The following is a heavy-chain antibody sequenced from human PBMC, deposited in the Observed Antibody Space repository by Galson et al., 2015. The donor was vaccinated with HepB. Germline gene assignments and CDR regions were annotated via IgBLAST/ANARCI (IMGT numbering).Heavy chain of an antibody. CDR3: AKDPVPLSSSWYPPDFDY. CDR1: GFTLSSYG. V-gene: IGHV3-30*18. J-gene: IGHJ4*02. D-gene: IGHD6-13*01. CDR2: ISYDGSNK. Sequence: SLRLSCAASGFTLSSYGMHWVRQAPGKGLEWVAVISYDGSNKYYADSVKGRFTISRDNSKNTLYLQMNSLRAEDTAVYYCAKDPVPLSSSWYPPDFDYWGQGTLVTVSS.